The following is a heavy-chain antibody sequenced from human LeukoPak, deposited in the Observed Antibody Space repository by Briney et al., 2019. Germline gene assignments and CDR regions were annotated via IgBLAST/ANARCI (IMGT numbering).Heavy chain of an antibody. CDR2: IYYSGST. CDR1: GYSISSSSYY. CDR3: ARQSVFGVVIVDY. J-gene: IGHJ4*02. Sequence: SETLSLTCAVSGYSISSSSYYWGWIRQPPGKGLEWIGSIYYSGSTYYNPSLKSRVTISVDTSKNQFSLKLSSVTAADTAVYYCARQSVFGVVIVDYWGQGTLVTVSS. V-gene: IGHV4-39*01. D-gene: IGHD3-3*01.